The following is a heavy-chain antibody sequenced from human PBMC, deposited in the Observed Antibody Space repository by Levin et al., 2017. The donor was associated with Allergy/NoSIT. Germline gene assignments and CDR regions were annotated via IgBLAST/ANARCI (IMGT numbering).Heavy chain of an antibody. D-gene: IGHD3-10*01. CDR1: GYTFTRYG. CDR3: AWGGSDYYYYHMDV. J-gene: IGHJ6*03. CDR2: VSGYTGNT. Sequence: SVKVSCKASGYTFTRYGISWVRQAPGQGLEWMGWVSGYTGNTNYAQKFQGRVTMTTDTSTNTAYMELRSLRSDDTAVYYCAWGGSDYYYYHMDVWGNGTPVTVSS. V-gene: IGHV1-18*01.